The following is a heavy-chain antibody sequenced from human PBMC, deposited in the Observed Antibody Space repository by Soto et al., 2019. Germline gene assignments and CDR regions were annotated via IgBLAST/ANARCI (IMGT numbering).Heavy chain of an antibody. CDR3: ARDVFVRYFDWSYGMDV. J-gene: IGHJ6*02. CDR1: GFTFSSYS. Sequence: GGSLRLSCAASGFTFSSYSMNWVRQAPGKGLEWVSSISSSSSYIYYADSVKGRFTISRDNAKNSLYLQMNSLRAEDTAVYYCARDVFVRYFDWSYGMDVWGQGTTVTVSS. D-gene: IGHD3-9*01. V-gene: IGHV3-21*01. CDR2: ISSSSSYI.